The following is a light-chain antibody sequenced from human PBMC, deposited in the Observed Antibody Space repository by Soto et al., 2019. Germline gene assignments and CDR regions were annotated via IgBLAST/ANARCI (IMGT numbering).Light chain of an antibody. CDR3: QQYHTYWT. CDR2: KAS. V-gene: IGKV1-5*03. Sequence: DIQMTQSPSTLSASVGDRVTITCRASQTISSWLAWYQQRPGKAPKLLIYKASSLESGVPSRFSGSGSGTEFTLTISNLQPDDFATYFCQQYHTYWTFGQGTKVDNK. J-gene: IGKJ1*01. CDR1: QTISSW.